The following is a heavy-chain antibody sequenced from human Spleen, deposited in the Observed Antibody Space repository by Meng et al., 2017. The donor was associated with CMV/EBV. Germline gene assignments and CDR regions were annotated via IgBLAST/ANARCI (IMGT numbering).Heavy chain of an antibody. CDR3: AREFDTTSCYYYGMGV. J-gene: IGHJ6*02. Sequence: SETLSLTCTVSGGSVSSGSYYWSWVRQPPGKGLEWIGDIYRSGSTKYNPSLESRITISVDMSKNHFSLKLSSVTAADTAVYYCAREFDTTSCYYYGMGVWGQGTTVTVSS. D-gene: IGHD2-2*01. CDR1: GGSVSSGSYY. CDR2: IYRSGST. V-gene: IGHV4-61*03.